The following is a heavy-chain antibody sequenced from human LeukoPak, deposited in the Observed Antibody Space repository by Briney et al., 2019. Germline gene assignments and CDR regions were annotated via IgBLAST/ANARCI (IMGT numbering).Heavy chain of an antibody. J-gene: IGHJ6*03. D-gene: IGHD6-6*01. V-gene: IGHV4-38-2*02. Sequence: SQTLSLTCTVSGYSISSGYYWGWIRQPPGKGLEWIGSIYHSGSTYYNPSLKSRVTISVDTSKNQFSLKLSSVTAADTAVYYCARSGMAARYRYYYYYMDVWGKGTTVTVSS. CDR2: IYHSGST. CDR1: GYSISSGYY. CDR3: ARSGMAARYRYYYYYMDV.